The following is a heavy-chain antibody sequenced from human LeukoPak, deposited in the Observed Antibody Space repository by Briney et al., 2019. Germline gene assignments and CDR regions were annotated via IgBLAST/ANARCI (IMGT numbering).Heavy chain of an antibody. D-gene: IGHD3-10*01. CDR3: ARDGSGVWFDY. Sequence: GASVKVSCKASGYTFTGYYIHWVRQAPGQGLEWMAWINAYNGDTNYAQKLQGRVTLTTETSTSTAYMELRSLRSDDTAVYYCARDGSGVWFDYWGQGTLVTVSS. J-gene: IGHJ4*02. CDR2: INAYNGDT. CDR1: GYTFTGYY. V-gene: IGHV1-18*04.